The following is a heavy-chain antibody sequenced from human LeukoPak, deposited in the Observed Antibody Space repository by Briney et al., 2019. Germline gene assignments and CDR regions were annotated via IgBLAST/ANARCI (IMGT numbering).Heavy chain of an antibody. CDR2: ISYDGSNK. CDR3: AREGYYYDSSGYYPFDY. D-gene: IGHD3-22*01. J-gene: IGHJ4*02. V-gene: IGHV3-30-3*01. CDR1: GFTFGSYA. Sequence: GGSLRLSCAASGFTFGSYAMHWVRQAPGKGLEWVAVISYDGSNKYYADSVKGRFTISRDNSKNTLYLQMNSLRAEDTAVYYCAREGYYYDSSGYYPFDYWGQGTLVTVSS.